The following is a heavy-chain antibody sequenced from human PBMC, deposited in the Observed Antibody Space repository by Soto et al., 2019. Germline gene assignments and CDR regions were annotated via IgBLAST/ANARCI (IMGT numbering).Heavy chain of an antibody. CDR2: IYYSGST. J-gene: IGHJ6*02. V-gene: IGHV4-30-4*01. D-gene: IGHD3-10*01. Sequence: PSETLSLTCTVSGGSISSGDYYWSWIRQPPGKGLEWIGYIYYSGSTYYNPSLKSRVTISVDTSKNQFSLKLSSATAADTAVYYCARGRYGSGSYSPYYYYGMDVWGQGTTVTVSS. CDR1: GGSISSGDYY. CDR3: ARGRYGSGSYSPYYYYGMDV.